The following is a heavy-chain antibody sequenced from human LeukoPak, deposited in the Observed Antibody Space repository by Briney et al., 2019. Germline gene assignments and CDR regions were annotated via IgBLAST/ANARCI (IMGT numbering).Heavy chain of an antibody. CDR2: IWYDGSNK. CDR3: ARDPMATTRAIAFDI. CDR1: GFTFSNYG. Sequence: GRSLRLSCAASGFTFSNYGMHWVRQAPGKGLEWVAVIWYDGSNKDYADSVKGRFTISRDNSKNPLYLQMNSLRAEDTAVYYCARDPMATTRAIAFDIWGQGTMVTVSS. V-gene: IGHV3-33*01. J-gene: IGHJ3*02. D-gene: IGHD5-24*01.